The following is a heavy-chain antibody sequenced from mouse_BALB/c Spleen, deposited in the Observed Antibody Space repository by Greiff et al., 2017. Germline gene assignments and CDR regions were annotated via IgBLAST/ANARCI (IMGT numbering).Heavy chain of an antibody. J-gene: IGHJ1*01. CDR1: GFTFSSFG. Sequence: EVHLVESGGGLVQPGGSRKLSCAASGFTFSSFGMHWVRQAPEKGLEWVAYISSGSSTIYYADTVKGRFTISRDNPKNTLFLQMTSLRSEDTAMYYCARNYYGSSWYFDVWGAGTTVTVSS. V-gene: IGHV5-17*02. CDR2: ISSGSSTI. D-gene: IGHD1-1*01. CDR3: ARNYYGSSWYFDV.